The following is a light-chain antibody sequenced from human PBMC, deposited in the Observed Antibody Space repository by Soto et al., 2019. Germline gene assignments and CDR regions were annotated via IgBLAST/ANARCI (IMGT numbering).Light chain of an antibody. J-gene: IGKJ2*01. Sequence: EIVMTQSPTTLSVSPGERVSLSCRASQSVSSNLAWYQQKPGQAPRLLIYDASTRATGIPARFSGSGSGTEFTLTISSLQSQDFAVYYCQQYNNWPYTFGQGTRLEMK. CDR3: QQYNNWPYT. V-gene: IGKV3-15*01. CDR1: QSVSSN. CDR2: DAS.